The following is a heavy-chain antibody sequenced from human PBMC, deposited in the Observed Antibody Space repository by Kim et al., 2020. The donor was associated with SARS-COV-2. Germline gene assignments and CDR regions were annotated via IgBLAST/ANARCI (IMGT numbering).Heavy chain of an antibody. CDR3: VSRPDHSSGWTYYFDY. Sequence: GGSLRLSCSASGFTFSGYAMHWVRQAPWKGLEYVSAISSNGGSTYYADSVKGRFTISRDNSKNTLYLQMSSLRAEDTAVYYCVSRPDHSSGWTYYFDYWGQGTLVTVSS. CDR1: GFTFSGYA. D-gene: IGHD6-19*01. J-gene: IGHJ4*02. CDR2: ISSNGGST. V-gene: IGHV3-64D*09.